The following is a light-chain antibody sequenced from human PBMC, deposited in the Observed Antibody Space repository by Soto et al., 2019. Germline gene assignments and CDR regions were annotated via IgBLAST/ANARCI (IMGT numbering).Light chain of an antibody. V-gene: IGKV3-15*01. Sequence: DIVLTQSPGTLSVSPWERATLXLLASQSVGTNLAWYQQRPGQAPRLLVYGASTRASGIPPRFSGSGSGTDFTLTISSLQSEDFAVYYCQQLNYWPRITFGQGTRLEIK. CDR1: QSVGTN. CDR3: QQLNYWPRIT. CDR2: GAS. J-gene: IGKJ5*01.